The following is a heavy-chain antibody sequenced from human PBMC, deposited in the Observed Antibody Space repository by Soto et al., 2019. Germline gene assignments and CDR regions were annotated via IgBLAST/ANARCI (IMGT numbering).Heavy chain of an antibody. Sequence: LSLTCTVSGGSISSYYWSWIRQPPGKGLEWIGYIYYSGSTNYNPSLKSRVTISVDTSKNQFSLKLSSVTAADTAVYYCARVSGGPPLHRSHSGSYPLHYYGMEVWGQGTTVTVSS. CDR2: IYYSGST. V-gene: IGHV4-59*01. J-gene: IGHJ6*02. D-gene: IGHD3-10*01. CDR1: GGSISSYY. CDR3: ARVSGGPPLHRSHSGSYPLHYYGMEV.